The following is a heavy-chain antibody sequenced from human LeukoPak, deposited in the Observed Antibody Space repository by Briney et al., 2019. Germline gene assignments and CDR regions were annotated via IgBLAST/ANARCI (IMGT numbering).Heavy chain of an antibody. Sequence: GGSLRLSCAASGFTFSSYAMSWVRQAPGXXLEWVSAISGSGGSTYYADSVKGRFTISRDNSKNTLYLQMNSLRAEDTAVYYCAKDHIFGVVILLFDYWGQGTLVTVSS. V-gene: IGHV3-23*01. CDR3: AKDHIFGVVILLFDY. D-gene: IGHD3-3*02. J-gene: IGHJ4*02. CDR1: GFTFSSYA. CDR2: ISGSGGST.